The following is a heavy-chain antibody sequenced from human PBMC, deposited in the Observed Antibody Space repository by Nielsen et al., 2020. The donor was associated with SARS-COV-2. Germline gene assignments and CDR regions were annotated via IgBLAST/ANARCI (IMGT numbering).Heavy chain of an antibody. CDR1: GFSFSSYA. Sequence: GESLKISCAASGFSFSSYAMTWVRQAPGKGLEWVSSIGTTGDKTFYADSVKGRFTISRDNSKNTLYLQLNSLRAEDTAAFYCAKISGSQRHYFDFWGQGALVTVSS. CDR2: IGTTGDKT. CDR3: AKISGSQRHYFDF. V-gene: IGHV3-23*01. J-gene: IGHJ4*02. D-gene: IGHD1-26*01.